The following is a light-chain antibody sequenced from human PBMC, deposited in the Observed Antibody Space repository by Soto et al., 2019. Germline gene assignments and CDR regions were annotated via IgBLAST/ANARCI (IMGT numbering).Light chain of an antibody. CDR3: QSYFTPRT. J-gene: IGKJ1*01. CDR2: AAS. CDR1: QNIREY. V-gene: IGKV1-39*01. Sequence: DIHMTHSPSSLSASVVDRVNITCRASQNIREYLNWYQQKPGRAPKLVIFAASSLQSGVPSRFSGSGSGTDFTLTISSLQPEDFATYYCQSYFTPRTFGQGTKVDIK.